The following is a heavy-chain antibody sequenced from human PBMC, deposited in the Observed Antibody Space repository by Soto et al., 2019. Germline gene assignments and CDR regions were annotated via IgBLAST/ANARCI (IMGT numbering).Heavy chain of an antibody. CDR1: GFTLSRYS. CDR3: ARGGVEKIFGDS. CDR2: IDGSSDTI. J-gene: IGHJ4*02. V-gene: IGHV3-48*02. Sequence: GGSLRLSCAASGFTLSRYSMKWLCQGPGKGLEWLSYIDGSSDTIYYADSVKGRFIISRDNAKNSLYLQMISLRDEDTAVYYCARGGVEKIFGDSWGQGTLVTVSS. D-gene: IGHD3-10*01.